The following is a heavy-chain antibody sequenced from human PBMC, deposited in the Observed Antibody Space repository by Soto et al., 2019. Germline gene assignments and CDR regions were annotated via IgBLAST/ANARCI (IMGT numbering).Heavy chain of an antibody. D-gene: IGHD1-1*01. J-gene: IGHJ6*02. CDR3: AKARGANNWANYYGLDV. CDR2: MTYEGSNK. V-gene: IGHV3-30*18. CDR1: GFIFANYG. Sequence: QEQLVESGGGVVQPVRSLRLSCAASGFIFANYGMHWVRQAPGKGLEWVALMTYEGSNKYYADAVKGRFTISRDNAKNMVSLQMDSLRAEDTAVYYCAKARGANNWANYYGLDVWGQGTTVTVSS.